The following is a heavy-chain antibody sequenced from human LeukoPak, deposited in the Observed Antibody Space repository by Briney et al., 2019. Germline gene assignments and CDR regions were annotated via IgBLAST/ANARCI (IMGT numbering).Heavy chain of an antibody. CDR1: GFNFNTYW. Sequence: GGSLRLSCAASGFNFNTYWMTWVRQAPAKGLEWVANIKKDGSEKNYVDSVKGRFTISRDNAKNTLYLQMNSLRAEDTAVYYCARDWGDVDFWGQGTLVTVSS. D-gene: IGHD3-16*01. V-gene: IGHV3-7*01. CDR3: ARDWGDVDF. J-gene: IGHJ4*02. CDR2: IKKDGSEK.